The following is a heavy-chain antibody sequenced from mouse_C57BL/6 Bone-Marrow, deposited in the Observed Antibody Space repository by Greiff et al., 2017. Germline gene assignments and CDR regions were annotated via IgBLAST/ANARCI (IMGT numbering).Heavy chain of an antibody. V-gene: IGHV1-81*01. Sequence: QVQLQQSGAELARPGASVKLSCKASGYTFTSSGISWVKQRTGQGLEWIGEIYPRSGNTYYNEKFKGKATLTADKSSSPAYMVLRSLTSEDSAVYFCARRGWLLPFAYWGQGTLVTVSA. CDR2: IYPRSGNT. J-gene: IGHJ3*01. D-gene: IGHD2-3*01. CDR1: GYTFTSSG. CDR3: ARRGWLLPFAY.